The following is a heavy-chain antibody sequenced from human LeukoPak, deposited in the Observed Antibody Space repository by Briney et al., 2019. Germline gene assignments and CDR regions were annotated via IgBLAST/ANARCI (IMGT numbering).Heavy chain of an antibody. CDR2: IYYSGST. D-gene: IGHD5-24*01. CDR1: GGSISSGDYY. CDR3: ARDRDGYNFRAFDI. J-gene: IGHJ3*02. V-gene: IGHV4-30-4*08. Sequence: SETLSLTCTVSGGSISSGDYYWGWIRQPPGKGLEWIGYIYYSGSTYYNPSLKSRVTISVDTSKNQFSLKLSSVTAADTAVYYCARDRDGYNFRAFDIWGQGTMVTVSS.